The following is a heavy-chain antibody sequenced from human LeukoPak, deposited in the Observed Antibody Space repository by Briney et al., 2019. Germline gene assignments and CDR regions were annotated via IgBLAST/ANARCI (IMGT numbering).Heavy chain of an antibody. CDR1: GGSISSYY. D-gene: IGHD6-6*01. J-gene: IGHJ4*02. Sequence: SETLSLTCTVSGGSISSYYWSWIRQPAGKGLEWIGRIYSSGSTNYNPSLKSRVTMSVDTSKDQLPLKLTSVTAADTAVYYCARAGGHSSSPFEYWGQGILVTVSS. V-gene: IGHV4-4*07. CDR3: ARAGGHSSSPFEY. CDR2: IYSSGST.